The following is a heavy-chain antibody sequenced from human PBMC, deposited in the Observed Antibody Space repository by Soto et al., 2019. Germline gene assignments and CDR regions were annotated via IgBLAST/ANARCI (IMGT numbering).Heavy chain of an antibody. CDR1: GFTVSSNY. D-gene: IGHD6-25*01. J-gene: IGHJ6*02. CDR3: ARGGYNYYYYYGMDV. CDR2: IYSGGST. Sequence: GGSLRLSCAASGFTVSSNYMSWVRQAPGKGLEWVSVIYSGGSTYYADSVKGRFTISRDNSKNTLYLQMNSLRAEDTAVYYCARGGYNYYYYYGMDVWGQGTTVTVSS. V-gene: IGHV3-53*01.